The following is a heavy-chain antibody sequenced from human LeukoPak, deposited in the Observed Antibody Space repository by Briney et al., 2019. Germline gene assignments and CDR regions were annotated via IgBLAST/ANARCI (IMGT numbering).Heavy chain of an antibody. CDR2: INPNSGNT. V-gene: IGHV1-8*01. J-gene: IGHJ4*02. Sequence: GASVKVSCKASGYTFTSYDINWVRQATGQGLEWMGWINPNSGNTDYAQKFQGRVTITRDTSISTAYMELSSLRSEDTAVYYCAGDCSSTSCLFDYWGQGTLVTVSS. CDR1: GYTFTSYD. CDR3: AGDCSSTSCLFDY. D-gene: IGHD2-2*01.